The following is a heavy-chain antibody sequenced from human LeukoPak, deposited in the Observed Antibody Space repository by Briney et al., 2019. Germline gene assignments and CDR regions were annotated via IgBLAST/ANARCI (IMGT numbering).Heavy chain of an antibody. Sequence: SVNVSFKASGGTFNIYAISWVRQAPGQGGEWMGGIIPIFGIGNYAQKFQGRVTITADKSTSTAYMELSSLRSEDTAVYYCARLDYYDSSGYGKGFDHWGQGTLVTVSS. CDR2: IIPIFGIG. CDR1: GGTFNIYA. CDR3: ARLDYYDSSGYGKGFDH. D-gene: IGHD3-22*01. J-gene: IGHJ5*02. V-gene: IGHV1-69*10.